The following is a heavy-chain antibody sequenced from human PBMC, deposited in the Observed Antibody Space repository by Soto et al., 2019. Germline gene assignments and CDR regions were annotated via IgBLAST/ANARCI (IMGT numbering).Heavy chain of an antibody. Sequence: QVQLVQSGAEAKKPGSSVKVSCKASGGTFSSYAISWVRQAPGQGLEWMGGIIPIFGTANYAQKFQGRVTITADESTSTAYMELSSLRSEDTAVYYCAREEAAAGTDYYYYGMDVWGQGTTVTVSS. D-gene: IGHD6-13*01. CDR3: AREEAAAGTDYYYYGMDV. CDR1: GGTFSSYA. V-gene: IGHV1-69*01. CDR2: IIPIFGTA. J-gene: IGHJ6*02.